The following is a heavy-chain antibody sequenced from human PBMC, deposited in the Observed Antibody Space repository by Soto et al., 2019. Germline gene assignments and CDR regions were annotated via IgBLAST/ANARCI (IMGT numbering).Heavy chain of an antibody. J-gene: IGHJ6*03. Sequence: QVQLVQSGAEVKKPGASVKVSCKVSGYTLTELSMHWVRQAPGKGLEWMGGFDPEDGETIYAQKFQRRVTMTEDTSTDTAYMELSSLRSEDTAVYYCATFNCSSTWPVYCYYMDVWGKGTTVTVSS. D-gene: IGHD2-2*01. CDR2: FDPEDGET. CDR1: GYTLTELS. CDR3: ATFNCSSTWPVYCYYMDV. V-gene: IGHV1-24*01.